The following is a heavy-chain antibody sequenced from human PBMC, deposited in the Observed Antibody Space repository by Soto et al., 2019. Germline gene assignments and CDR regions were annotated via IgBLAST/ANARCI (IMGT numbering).Heavy chain of an antibody. Sequence: GASVKVSCKASGYTFTSYDINWVRQATGQGLEWMGWMNPNSGNTGYAQKFQGRVTMTRNTSISTAYMELSSLRSEDTAVYYCARVPFPSHYNWNDARYIHSYYYYYMDVWGKGATVTVSS. CDR3: ARVPFPSHYNWNDARYIHSYYYYYMDV. V-gene: IGHV1-8*01. CDR2: MNPNSGNT. J-gene: IGHJ6*03. D-gene: IGHD1-1*01. CDR1: GYTFTSYD.